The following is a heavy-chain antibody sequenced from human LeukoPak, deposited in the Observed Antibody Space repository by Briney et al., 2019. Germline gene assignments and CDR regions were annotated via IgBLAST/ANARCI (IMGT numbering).Heavy chain of an antibody. CDR2: IYYSGST. V-gene: IGHV4-39*01. D-gene: IGHD3-16*02. J-gene: IGHJ4*02. Sequence: KPSETLSLTCTVSGGSISSSSYYWGWIRQPPGKGLEWIGSIYYSGSTYYNPSLKSRVTISVDTSKNQFSLKLSSVTAADTAVYYCARHVYDYVWGSYRHAYFDYWGQGTLVTVSS. CDR1: GGSISSSSYY. CDR3: ARHVYDYVWGSYRHAYFDY.